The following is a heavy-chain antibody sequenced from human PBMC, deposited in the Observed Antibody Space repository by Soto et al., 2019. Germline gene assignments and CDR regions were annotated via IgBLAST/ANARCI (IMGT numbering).Heavy chain of an antibody. J-gene: IGHJ4*02. CDR3: ARGEFFDYGDRAFDY. Sequence: EVQLVESGGGLVQPGGSLRLSCAASGFTVSSYSMDWVRQAPGQGLEWVSYISSSSNIIYYADSVKGRFTISRDNAKSSLYLQMNSLRDEDTAVYYCARGEFFDYGDRAFDYWGQGALVTVSS. V-gene: IGHV3-48*02. CDR2: ISSSSNII. D-gene: IGHD4-17*01. CDR1: GFTVSSYS.